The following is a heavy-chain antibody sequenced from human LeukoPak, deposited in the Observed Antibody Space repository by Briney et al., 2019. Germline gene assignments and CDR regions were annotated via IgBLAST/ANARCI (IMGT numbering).Heavy chain of an antibody. CDR1: GFTFSSHA. J-gene: IGHJ4*02. Sequence: PGGSLRLSCAASGFTFSSHAMNWVRQAPGKGLEWVSSITSSSSYIYYADSVKGRFTISRGNAKNSLYLQMNSLRAEDTAVYYCAREALTGYYTAFDYWGQGTLVTVSS. CDR2: ITSSSSYI. D-gene: IGHD3-9*01. CDR3: AREALTGYYTAFDY. V-gene: IGHV3-21*01.